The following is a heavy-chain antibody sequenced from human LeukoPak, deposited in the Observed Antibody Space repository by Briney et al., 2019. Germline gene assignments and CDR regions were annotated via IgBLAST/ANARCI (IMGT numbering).Heavy chain of an antibody. CDR2: INHSGST. CDR1: GGSFSGYY. CDR3: ARGGWNYED. J-gene: IGHJ3*01. Sequence: SETLSLTCAVYGGSFSGYYCSWIRQPPGKGLEWIGEINHSGSTNYNPSLKSRVTISVDTSKNQFSLKLSSVTAADTAVYYCARGGWNYEDWGQGTMVTVSS. D-gene: IGHD1-7*01. V-gene: IGHV4-34*01.